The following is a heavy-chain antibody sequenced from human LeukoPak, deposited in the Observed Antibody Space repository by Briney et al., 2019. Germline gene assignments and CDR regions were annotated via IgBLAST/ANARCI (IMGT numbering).Heavy chain of an antibody. V-gene: IGHV1-69*06. CDR3: ASSTVTTNSLPEYFED. Sequence: SVKVSCKASGGTFSSYAISWVRQAPGQGLEWMGGIIPIFGTAIYAQKFQGRVTMTEDTSTDTAYMELSSLRSEDTAVYYCASSTVTTNSLPEYFEDWGQGTLVTVSS. J-gene: IGHJ1*01. CDR2: IIPIFGTA. D-gene: IGHD4-17*01. CDR1: GGTFSSYA.